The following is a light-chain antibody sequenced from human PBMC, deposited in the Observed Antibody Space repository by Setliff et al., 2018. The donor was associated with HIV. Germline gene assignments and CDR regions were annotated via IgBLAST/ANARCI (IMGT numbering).Light chain of an antibody. CDR2: DVN. Sequence: QSALPQPASVSGSPGQAITISCSGTSSDVGAYNYVSWYQQHPGKAPKVMIYDVNKWPSGVSNRFSGSKSGNTASLTISGLQAEDEADYYCCSYVNSGIYVFGTGTKVTVL. CDR3: CSYVNSGIYV. J-gene: IGLJ1*01. CDR1: SSDVGAYNY. V-gene: IGLV2-23*02.